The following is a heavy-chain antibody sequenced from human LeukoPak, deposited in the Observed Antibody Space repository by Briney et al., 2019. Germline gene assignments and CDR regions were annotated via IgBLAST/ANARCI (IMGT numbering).Heavy chain of an antibody. CDR2: INDSGST. V-gene: IGHV4-34*01. D-gene: IGHD6-13*01. CDR3: VRHRPLGDV. Sequence: PSETLSLTCTVSGGSISSYFWTWIRQPPGKGLEWIGEINDSGSTNYNSSLKSRLTMSVDTSKNQFSLRLSSVTAADTAVYYCVRHRPLGDVWGKGTTVIISS. J-gene: IGHJ6*04. CDR1: GGSISSYF.